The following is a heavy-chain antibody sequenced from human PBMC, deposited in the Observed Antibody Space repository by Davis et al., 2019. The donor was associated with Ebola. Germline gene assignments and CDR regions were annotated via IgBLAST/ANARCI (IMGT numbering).Heavy chain of an antibody. CDR2: ISWNSGSI. Sequence: SLKISCAASGFTFDDYAMHWVRQAPGKGLEWVSGISWNSGSIGYADSVKGRFTISRENAKNSLYLQMNSLRAGDTAVYYCARGRYSSSFWFDPWGQGTLVTVSS. V-gene: IGHV3-9*01. D-gene: IGHD6-13*01. J-gene: IGHJ5*02. CDR3: ARGRYSSSFWFDP. CDR1: GFTFDDYA.